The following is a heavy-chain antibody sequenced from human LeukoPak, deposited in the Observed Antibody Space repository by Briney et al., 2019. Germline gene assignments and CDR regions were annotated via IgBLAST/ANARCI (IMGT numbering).Heavy chain of an antibody. Sequence: SVNVSCKASGGTFSSYAISWVRQAPGQGLEWMGGIIPIFGTANYAQKFQDRVTITADESTSTAYMDLSSLRSEDTAVYYCAREDLTPGTYYYDSSGPRGSDYWGQGTLVTVSS. CDR2: IIPIFGTA. CDR1: GGTFSSYA. D-gene: IGHD3-22*01. V-gene: IGHV1-69*13. CDR3: AREDLTPGTYYYDSSGPRGSDY. J-gene: IGHJ4*02.